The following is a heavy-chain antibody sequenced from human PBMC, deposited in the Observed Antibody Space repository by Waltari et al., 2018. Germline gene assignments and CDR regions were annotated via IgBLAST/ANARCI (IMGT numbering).Heavy chain of an antibody. D-gene: IGHD6-19*01. V-gene: IGHV1-69*12. Sequence: QVQLVQSGAEVKKPGSSVKVSCKASGGTFSSYAISWVRQAPGQGLEWMGGIIPIFGTANYAQKFQGRVTITADESTSTAYMELSSLRSEDTAVYYCARTAVSSPRDYYYYYMDVWGKGTTVTISS. CDR1: GGTFSSYA. CDR2: IIPIFGTA. CDR3: ARTAVSSPRDYYYYYMDV. J-gene: IGHJ6*03.